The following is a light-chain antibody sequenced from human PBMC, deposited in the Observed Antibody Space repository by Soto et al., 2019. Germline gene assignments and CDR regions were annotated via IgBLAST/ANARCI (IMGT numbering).Light chain of an antibody. CDR1: QRVGGD. CDR2: GAS. J-gene: IGKJ2*01. V-gene: IGKV3-15*01. CDR3: QQYGGSPYT. Sequence: IVMTQSPATLSVSPGERATLSCRASQRVGGDLAWYQRKPGQAPRLLIYGASSRAPGIPARFSGSGSGTDFTLTISRLEPEDFAVYFCQQYGGSPYTFGQGTKVEIK.